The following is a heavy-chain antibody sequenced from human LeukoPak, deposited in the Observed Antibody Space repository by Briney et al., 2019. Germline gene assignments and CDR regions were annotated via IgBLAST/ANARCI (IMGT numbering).Heavy chain of an antibody. CDR3: ARVLDFWSGYPDY. V-gene: IGHV3-64*01. Sequence: GGSLGLSCAASGFTFSSYAMHWVRQAPGKGLEYVSAISSNGGSTYYANSVKGRFTISRDNSKNTLYLQMGSLRAEDMAVYYCARVLDFWSGYPDYWGQGTLVTVSS. CDR2: ISSNGGST. CDR1: GFTFSSYA. J-gene: IGHJ4*02. D-gene: IGHD3-3*01.